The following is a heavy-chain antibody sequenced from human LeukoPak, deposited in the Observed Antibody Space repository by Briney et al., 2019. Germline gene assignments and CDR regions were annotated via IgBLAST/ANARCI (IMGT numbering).Heavy chain of an antibody. J-gene: IGHJ4*02. Sequence: SETLSLTCTVSGGSISSSTYYWGWIRQPPGKRLEWIGTISYSKTTSYNPSLKSRVTISLDTSKNQFSLKLSSVTAADTAVYFCARGFRGDNFDYWGQGTLVTVSS. D-gene: IGHD7-27*01. CDR1: GGSISSSTYY. V-gene: IGHV4-39*07. CDR3: ARGFRGDNFDY. CDR2: ISYSKTT.